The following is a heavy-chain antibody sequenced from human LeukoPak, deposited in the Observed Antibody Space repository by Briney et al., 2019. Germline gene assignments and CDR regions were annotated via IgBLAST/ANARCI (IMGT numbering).Heavy chain of an antibody. D-gene: IGHD3-10*01. CDR3: AKSEVSGITMVRGVYH. J-gene: IGHJ5*02. CDR1: GFTFSSYG. Sequence: GGSLRLSCAASGFTFSSYGMHWVRQPPGQGQELEAVISYDGSNKYYADSVKGRFTISRDNSKDTLYLQMNSLRAEDTAVYYCAKSEVSGITMVRGVYHWGQGTLVTVSS. CDR2: ISYDGSNK. V-gene: IGHV3-30*18.